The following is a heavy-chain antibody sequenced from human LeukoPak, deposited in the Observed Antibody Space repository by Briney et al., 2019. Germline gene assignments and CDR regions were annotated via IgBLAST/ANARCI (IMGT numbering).Heavy chain of an antibody. V-gene: IGHV3-20*04. J-gene: IGHJ4*02. Sequence: GGSLRLSCAASGFTFDDYGMSWVRQDPGKGLEWVSGINWDGVSTGYADSVKGRFTISRDNAKNSLYLQMNSLRAEDTALYYCARGTYDGYFDYWGQGTLVTVSS. CDR2: INWDGVST. CDR1: GFTFDDYG. D-gene: IGHD3-3*01. CDR3: ARGTYDGYFDY.